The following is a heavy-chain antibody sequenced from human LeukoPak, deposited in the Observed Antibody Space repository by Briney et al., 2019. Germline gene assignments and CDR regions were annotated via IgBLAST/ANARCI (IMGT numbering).Heavy chain of an antibody. CDR3: ARDPGYYDSSGYFPAYFQH. D-gene: IGHD3-22*01. Sequence: PGGSLRLSCAASGFTFSSYSMNWVRQAPGKGLEWVSSISSSSSYIYYADSVKGRFTISRDNAKNSLYLQMNSLRAEDTAVYYYARDPGYYDSSGYFPAYFQHWGQGTLVTVSS. V-gene: IGHV3-21*01. CDR2: ISSSSSYI. J-gene: IGHJ1*01. CDR1: GFTFSSYS.